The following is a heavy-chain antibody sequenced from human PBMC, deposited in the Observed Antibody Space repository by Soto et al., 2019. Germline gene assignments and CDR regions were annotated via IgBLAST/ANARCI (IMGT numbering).Heavy chain of an antibody. Sequence: SETLSLTCTVSGGSISSSSYYWGWLRQPPGKGLEWIGSIYYSGSTYYNPSLKSRVTISVDTSKNQFSLKLSSVTAADTAVYYCARQDDFWSGYLGYWGQGTLVTVSS. J-gene: IGHJ4*02. D-gene: IGHD3-3*01. CDR1: GGSISSSSYY. CDR2: IYYSGST. V-gene: IGHV4-39*01. CDR3: ARQDDFWSGYLGY.